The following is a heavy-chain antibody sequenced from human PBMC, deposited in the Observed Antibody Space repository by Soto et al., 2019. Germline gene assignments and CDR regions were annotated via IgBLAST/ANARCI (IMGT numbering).Heavy chain of an antibody. D-gene: IGHD3-3*01. Sequence: SETLSLTCAVYGGSFSGYYWSWIRQPPGKGLEWIGEINHSGSTNYNPSLKSRVTISVDTSKNQFSLNLSSVTAADTAMYYCVRSVILSGGSYKGWIRLHYFDTWGPGTLVTVSS. V-gene: IGHV4-34*01. CDR1: GGSFSGYY. CDR3: VRSVILSGGSYKGWIRLHYFDT. J-gene: IGHJ4*02. CDR2: INHSGST.